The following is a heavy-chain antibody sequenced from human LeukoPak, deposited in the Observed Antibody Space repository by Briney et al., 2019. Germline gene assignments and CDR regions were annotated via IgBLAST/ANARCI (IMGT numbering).Heavy chain of an antibody. V-gene: IGHV1-69*13. Sequence: WASVKVSCKASGGTFSSYAISWVRQAPGQGLEWMGGIIPIFGTANYAQKFQGRLTISADESSTTGYMELSSLRSEDTAVYYCARQKLGLLDYGDYCNWFDPWGQGTLVTVSS. CDR1: GGTFSSYA. CDR2: IIPIFGTA. D-gene: IGHD4-17*01. CDR3: ARQKLGLLDYGDYCNWFDP. J-gene: IGHJ5*02.